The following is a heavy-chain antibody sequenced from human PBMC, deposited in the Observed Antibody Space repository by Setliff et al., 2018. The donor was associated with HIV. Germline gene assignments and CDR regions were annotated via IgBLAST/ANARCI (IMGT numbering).Heavy chain of an antibody. CDR1: GFTFTNSA. CDR3: AAASNRRVRGVNLPYYYYMDV. V-gene: IGHV1-58*02. D-gene: IGHD3-10*01. Sequence: GASVKVSCKASGFTFTNSAMQGVRQARGQRLEWIGWIVVGSYNTNYAQKFQERVTITRDLSTSTAYMELSSLRSEDTAVYYCAAASNRRVRGVNLPYYYYMDVWGKGTTVTVSS. CDR2: IVVGSYNT. J-gene: IGHJ6*03.